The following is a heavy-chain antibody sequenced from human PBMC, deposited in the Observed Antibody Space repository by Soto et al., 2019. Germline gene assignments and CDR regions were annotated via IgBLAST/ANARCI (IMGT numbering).Heavy chain of an antibody. V-gene: IGHV4-31*03. CDR2: IYYSGST. CDR3: ARGSVEQQLVRIGWFDP. Sequence: SETLSLTCTVSGGSISSGGYYWSWIRQHPGKGLEWIGYIYYSGSTYYNPSLKSRVTISVDTSKNQFSLKLSSVTAADTAVYYCARGSVEQQLVRIGWFDPWGQGTLVTVYS. CDR1: GGSISSGGYY. D-gene: IGHD6-13*01. J-gene: IGHJ5*02.